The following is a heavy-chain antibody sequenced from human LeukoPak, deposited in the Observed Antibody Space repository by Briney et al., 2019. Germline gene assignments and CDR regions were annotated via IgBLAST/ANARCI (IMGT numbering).Heavy chain of an antibody. CDR1: GFTFSSYG. Sequence: GRSLRLSCAASGFTFSSYGMHWVRQAPGKGLDWVANIKEDESAKFYADSVRGRFTISRDNAKNSVYLEMNNLRVEDTAVYYCARAVDVADYWGRGTLVTVSS. CDR2: IKEDESAK. D-gene: IGHD3-16*01. V-gene: IGHV3-7*01. CDR3: ARAVDVADY. J-gene: IGHJ4*02.